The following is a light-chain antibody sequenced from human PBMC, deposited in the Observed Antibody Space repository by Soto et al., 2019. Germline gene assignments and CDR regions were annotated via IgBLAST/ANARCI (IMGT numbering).Light chain of an antibody. CDR2: EVS. CDR1: SSDVGSYNY. CDR3: SSYTSSNTFYV. V-gene: IGLV2-14*01. J-gene: IGLJ1*01. Sequence: QSALTQPASVSGSPGQSITISCTGTSSDVGSYNYVSWYQQHPGKAPKLMIYEVSDRPSGISSRFSGSKSGNTASLTISGLQTEDEADYYCSSYTSSNTFYVFGTGTKV.